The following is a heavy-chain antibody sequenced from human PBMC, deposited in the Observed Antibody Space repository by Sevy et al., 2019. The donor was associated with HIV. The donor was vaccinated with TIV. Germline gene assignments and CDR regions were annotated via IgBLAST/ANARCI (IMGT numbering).Heavy chain of an antibody. Sequence: GGSLRFSCAASGFTFSSYAMSWVRQAPGKGLEWVSAISGSGGSTYYADSVKGRFTISRDNSKNTLYLQMNSLRAEDTAVYYCAKPIRITMIVVGAFDIWGQGTMVTVSS. J-gene: IGHJ3*02. CDR2: ISGSGGST. V-gene: IGHV3-23*01. CDR3: AKPIRITMIVVGAFDI. CDR1: GFTFSSYA. D-gene: IGHD3-22*01.